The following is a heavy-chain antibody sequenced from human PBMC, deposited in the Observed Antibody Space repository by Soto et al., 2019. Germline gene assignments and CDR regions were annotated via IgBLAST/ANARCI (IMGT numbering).Heavy chain of an antibody. V-gene: IGHV3-74*03. CDR3: ASDLGGPDY. CDR2: LSSDGFGS. Sequence: GGSLRLSCAASGFSLSPYWMHWVRQVPGRGLEWVARLSSDGFGSAYADSVKGRFFISRGIARNTLSLQMNSLRADDTAVYYCASDLGGPDYWGRGTSVTVSS. J-gene: IGHJ4*02. CDR1: GFSLSPYW. D-gene: IGHD3-16*01.